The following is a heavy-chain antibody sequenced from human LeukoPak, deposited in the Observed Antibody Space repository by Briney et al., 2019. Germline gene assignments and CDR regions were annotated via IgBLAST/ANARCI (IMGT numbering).Heavy chain of an antibody. V-gene: IGHV5-51*01. J-gene: IGHJ4*02. CDR1: GYSFTSYW. D-gene: IGHD4-17*01. Sequence: HRESLKISCKGSGYSFTSYWIGWVRQMPGKGLKWMGIICPGDSDTRYSPSFQGQVTISADKSISTAYLQWSSLKASDTAMYYCARTMTTVTTAAYWGQGTLVTVSS. CDR2: ICPGDSDT. CDR3: ARTMTTVTTAAY.